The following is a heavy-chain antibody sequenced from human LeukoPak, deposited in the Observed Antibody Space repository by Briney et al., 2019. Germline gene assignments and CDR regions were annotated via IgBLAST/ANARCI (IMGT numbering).Heavy chain of an antibody. V-gene: IGHV3-9*01. Sequence: PGGSLRLSCAASGFTFDDYAMHWVRQAPGKGLEWVSGISWNSGSIGYADSVKGRFTISRDNAKNSLYLQMNSLRAEDTALYYCAKSKGAATSPFDYWGQGTLVTVSS. J-gene: IGHJ4*02. CDR1: GFTFDDYA. D-gene: IGHD2-15*01. CDR2: ISWNSGSI. CDR3: AKSKGAATSPFDY.